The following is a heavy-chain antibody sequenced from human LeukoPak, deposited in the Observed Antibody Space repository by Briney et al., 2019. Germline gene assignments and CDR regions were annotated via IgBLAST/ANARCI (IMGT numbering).Heavy chain of an antibody. D-gene: IGHD3-22*01. Sequence: GRSLRLSCAAPGFTFSSYGMHWVRQAPGKGLEWVAVISYDGSNKYYADSVKGRFTISRDNSKNTLYLQMNSLRAEDTAVYYCARVLGDGYYYDSSDFDYWGQGTLVTVSS. J-gene: IGHJ4*02. CDR2: ISYDGSNK. V-gene: IGHV3-30*03. CDR1: GFTFSSYG. CDR3: ARVLGDGYYYDSSDFDY.